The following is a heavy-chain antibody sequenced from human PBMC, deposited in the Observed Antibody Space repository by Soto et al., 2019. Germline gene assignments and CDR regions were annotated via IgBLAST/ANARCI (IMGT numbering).Heavy chain of an antibody. D-gene: IGHD3-10*01. CDR1: GFTFSSDA. Sequence: QVQLVESGGGVVQPGRSLRLSCAASGFTFSSDAMHWVRQAPGKGLEWVAVISYGGSNKYYADSVNGRFTISSDNSKNTLYLQMNSLRAEDTAVYYCARDPGPTPINWFDPWGQGTLVTVSS. J-gene: IGHJ5*02. V-gene: IGHV3-30-3*01. CDR3: ARDPGPTPINWFDP. CDR2: ISYGGSNK.